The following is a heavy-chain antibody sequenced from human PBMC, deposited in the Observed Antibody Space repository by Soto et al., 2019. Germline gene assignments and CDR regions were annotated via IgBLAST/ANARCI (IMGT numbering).Heavy chain of an antibody. CDR3: SPSGVGLDAALWALDAFYT. J-gene: IGHJ3*02. Sequence: QVQLVQSGAEVKKPGSSVKVSCKASGGTFSSYTISWVRQAPGQGLEWMGRIIPILGLANYTQKFKGRDTITGDNSTSTAYVDLRRRRSEDTAGYSCSPSGVGLDAALWALDAFYTCGQGTMVAVSS. V-gene: IGHV1-69*02. CDR2: IIPILGLA. D-gene: IGHD2-15*01. CDR1: GGTFSSYT.